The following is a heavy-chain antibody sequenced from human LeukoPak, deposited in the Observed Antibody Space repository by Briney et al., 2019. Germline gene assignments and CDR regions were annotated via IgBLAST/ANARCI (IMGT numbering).Heavy chain of an antibody. J-gene: IGHJ3*02. Sequence: PSQTLSLTCTVSGGSISRGDYYWSWIRQPPGKGLEWIGYIYYSGSTYYNPSLKSRVTISVDTSKNQFSLKLSSVTAADTAVYYCARERVGDAFDIWGQGTMVTVSS. CDR1: GGSISRGDYY. D-gene: IGHD3-10*01. CDR3: ARERVGDAFDI. CDR2: IYYSGST. V-gene: IGHV4-30-4*01.